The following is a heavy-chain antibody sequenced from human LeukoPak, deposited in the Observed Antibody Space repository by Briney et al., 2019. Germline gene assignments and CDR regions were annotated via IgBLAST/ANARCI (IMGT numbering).Heavy chain of an antibody. CDR2: ISYNGSNK. J-gene: IGHJ4*02. CDR1: GFTFSSYA. V-gene: IGHV3-30*04. Sequence: GGSLRLSCAASGFTFSSYAMHWVRQAPGKGLEWVAVISYNGSNKYYADSVKGRFTISKDSSENILYLQMNSLRADDTAMYYCARWGGTRQFYFDYWGQGTLATVSS. D-gene: IGHD3-16*01. CDR3: ARWGGTRQFYFDY.